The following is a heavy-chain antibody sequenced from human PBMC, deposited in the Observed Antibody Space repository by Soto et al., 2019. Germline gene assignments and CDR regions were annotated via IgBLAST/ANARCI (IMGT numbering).Heavy chain of an antibody. J-gene: IGHJ4*02. D-gene: IGHD3-10*01. Sequence: GGSLRLSCAASGFTFSSYSMNWVRQAPGKGLEWVSSISSSSSYIYYADSVKGRFTISRDNAKNSLYLQMNSLRAEDTAVYYCARDYYGSGSYYNGDYWGQGTLVTVSS. CDR2: ISSSSSYI. CDR3: ARDYYGSGSYYNGDY. V-gene: IGHV3-21*01. CDR1: GFTFSSYS.